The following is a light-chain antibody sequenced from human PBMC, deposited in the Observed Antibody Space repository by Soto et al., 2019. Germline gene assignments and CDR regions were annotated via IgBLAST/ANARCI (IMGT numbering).Light chain of an antibody. CDR1: SSDVGDGDF. V-gene: IGLV2-14*01. J-gene: IGLJ3*02. Sequence: QSALTQPASVSVSPGQSITISCTGTSSDVGDGDFVSWYQQRPGKAPKLMIYKVSNRPSGVSNRFSGSKSGNTASLTISGLQAEDEADYYCCSYTRSYTWVFGGGTKLTVL. CDR3: CSYTRSYTWV. CDR2: KVS.